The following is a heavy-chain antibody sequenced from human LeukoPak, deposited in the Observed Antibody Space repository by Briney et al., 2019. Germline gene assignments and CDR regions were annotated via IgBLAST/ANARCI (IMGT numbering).Heavy chain of an antibody. Sequence: SGTLSLTCAVSGGSISSSNWWSWVRQPPGKGLEWIGEIYHSGSTNYNPSLKSRVTISVDKSKNQFSLRLSSVTAADTAVYYCARGLSPRINMVRGVRPPFRGVFDYWGQGTLVTVSS. D-gene: IGHD3-10*01. J-gene: IGHJ4*02. CDR2: IYHSGST. CDR1: GGSISSSNW. CDR3: ARGLSPRINMVRGVRPPFRGVFDY. V-gene: IGHV4-4*02.